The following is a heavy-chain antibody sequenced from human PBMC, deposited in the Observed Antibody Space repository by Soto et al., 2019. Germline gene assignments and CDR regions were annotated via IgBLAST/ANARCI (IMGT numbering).Heavy chain of an antibody. CDR1: GYTLTELS. Sequence: QVQLVQSGAEVKKPGASVKVSCKVSGYTLTELSMHWVRQAPGKGLEWMGGFDPEDGETIYAQKFQGRVIMTEDTSTDTAYMELRSLTSEDKAVYYCATGGRPSRVSYFYYYYGMDVWGQGTTVTVSS. CDR3: ATGGRPSRVSYFYYYYGMDV. V-gene: IGHV1-24*01. CDR2: FDPEDGET. D-gene: IGHD1-26*01. J-gene: IGHJ6*02.